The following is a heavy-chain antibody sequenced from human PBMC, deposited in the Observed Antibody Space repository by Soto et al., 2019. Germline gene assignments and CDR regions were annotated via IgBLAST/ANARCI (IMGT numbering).Heavy chain of an antibody. CDR1: GFTFSSYA. CDR2: ISGSGGST. Sequence: GRSLRLSCAASGFTFSSYAMSWVRQAPGKGLEWVSAISGSGGSTYYADSVKGRFTISRDNSKNTLYLQMNSLRAEDTAVYYCAASDRGYDAFDIWGQGTMVTV. CDR3: AASDRGYDAFDI. V-gene: IGHV3-23*01. D-gene: IGHD3-10*01. J-gene: IGHJ3*02.